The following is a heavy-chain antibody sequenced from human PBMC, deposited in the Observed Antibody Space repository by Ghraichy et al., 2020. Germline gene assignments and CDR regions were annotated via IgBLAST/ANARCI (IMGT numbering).Heavy chain of an antibody. Sequence: GESLNISCAASGFTFSSYWMHWVRQAPGKGLVWVSRINSDGSSTSYADSVKGRFTISRDNAKNTLYLQMNSLRAEDTAVYYCARGPIWFGDLADYWGQGTLVTVSS. CDR2: INSDGSST. V-gene: IGHV3-74*01. CDR1: GFTFSSYW. J-gene: IGHJ4*02. D-gene: IGHD3-10*01. CDR3: ARGPIWFGDLADY.